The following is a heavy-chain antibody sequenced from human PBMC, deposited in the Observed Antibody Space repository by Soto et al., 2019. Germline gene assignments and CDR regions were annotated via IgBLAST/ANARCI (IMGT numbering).Heavy chain of an antibody. CDR2: TYYRSKWYN. CDR1: GDSVSSNSAA. V-gene: IGHV6-1*01. Sequence: SQTLSLTCAISGDSVSSNSAAWNWIRQSPSRGLEWLGRTYYRSKWYNDYAVSVKSRVTISVDTSKNQFSLKLSSVTAADTAVYYCARFYEDAIFGVVTKYNWFDPWGQGTLVTVSS. J-gene: IGHJ5*02. D-gene: IGHD3-3*01. CDR3: ARFYEDAIFGVVTKYNWFDP.